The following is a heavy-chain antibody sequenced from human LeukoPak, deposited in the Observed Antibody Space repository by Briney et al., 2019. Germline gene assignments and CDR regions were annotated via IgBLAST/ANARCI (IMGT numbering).Heavy chain of an antibody. V-gene: IGHV4-38-2*01. CDR1: GYSISSGYY. CDR2: IYHSGST. J-gene: IGHJ4*02. CDR3: ARLPKKSGVDY. D-gene: IGHD1-1*01. Sequence: PSETLSLTCAVSGYSISSGYYWGWIRQPPGKGLEWIGSIYHSGSTYYNPSLKRRVTISVDASKNQFSLKLSSVTAADTAVYYCARLPKKSGVDYWGQGTLVTVSS.